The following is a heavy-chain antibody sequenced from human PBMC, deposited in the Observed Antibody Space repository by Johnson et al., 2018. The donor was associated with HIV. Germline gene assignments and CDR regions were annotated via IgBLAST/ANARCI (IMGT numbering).Heavy chain of an antibody. V-gene: IGHV3-11*04. CDR3: ARPGWGWDEPAFES. D-gene: IGHD6-19*01. Sequence: QVQLVESGGGLVKPGGSLRLSCAASGFSFSDYYMNWVRQAPGKGLEWVSYISSSGTNINYADSVKGRFTISRDNAKNSLYLQMNRLRAEDTAVYYCARPGWGWDEPAFESWGQGTMVTVSS. CDR1: GFSFSDYY. CDR2: ISSSGTNI. J-gene: IGHJ3*02.